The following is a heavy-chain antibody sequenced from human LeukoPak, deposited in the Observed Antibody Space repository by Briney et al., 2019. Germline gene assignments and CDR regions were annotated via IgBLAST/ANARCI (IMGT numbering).Heavy chain of an antibody. CDR3: ARVSSYSPYFDY. CDR2: ISYDGGNT. D-gene: IGHD4-11*01. Sequence: GGSLRLSCAASGFTFSSYAMHWVRQAPGKGLEWVAVISYDGGNTYYADSVKGRFTISRDNSKNTLYLQLNSLRAEDTAVYYCARVSSYSPYFDYWGQGTLVTVSS. V-gene: IGHV3-30*01. CDR1: GFTFSSYA. J-gene: IGHJ4*02.